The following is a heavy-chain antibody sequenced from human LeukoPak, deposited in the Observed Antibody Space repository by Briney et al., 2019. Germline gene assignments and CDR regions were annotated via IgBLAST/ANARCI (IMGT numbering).Heavy chain of an antibody. CDR2: ISYNGGST. CDR3: ARRNIAAAALDY. D-gene: IGHD6-13*01. J-gene: IGHJ4*02. V-gene: IGHV3-64*04. Sequence: GGSLRLSCSASGFTFSSYAVHWVRQAPGKGLEYVSGISYNGGSTFYADSVKGRFTISRDNSKNTLYLQMNSLRAEDTAVYYCARRNIAAAALDYWGQGTLVTVSS. CDR1: GFTFSSYA.